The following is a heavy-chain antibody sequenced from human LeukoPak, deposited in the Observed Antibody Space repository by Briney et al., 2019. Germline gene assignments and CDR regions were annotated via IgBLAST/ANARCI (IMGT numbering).Heavy chain of an antibody. V-gene: IGHV3-21*01. J-gene: IGHJ3*02. CDR3: ARVVAVAGRAFDI. CDR2: ISSSSSYI. D-gene: IGHD6-19*01. Sequence: GGSLRLSCAASGFTFSSYAMSWVRQAPGKGLEWVSSISSSSSYIYYADSVKGRFTISRDNAKNSLYLQMNSLRAEDTAVYYCARVVAVAGRAFDIWGQGTMVTVSS. CDR1: GFTFSSYA.